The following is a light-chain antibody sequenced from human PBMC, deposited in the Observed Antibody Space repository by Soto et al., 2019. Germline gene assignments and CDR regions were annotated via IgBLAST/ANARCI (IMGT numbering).Light chain of an antibody. CDR3: QQYDSSPVT. CDR2: GAS. J-gene: IGKJ1*01. CDR1: QRVSSSY. V-gene: IGKV3-20*01. Sequence: EIVLTQSPGTLSLSPGERATLSCRARQRVSSSYLAWYQQKPGQAPRLRIYGASSRATGIPDRFSGSGSGTDFTLTISRLEPEDFAVYYCQQYDSSPVTFGQGTKVEIK.